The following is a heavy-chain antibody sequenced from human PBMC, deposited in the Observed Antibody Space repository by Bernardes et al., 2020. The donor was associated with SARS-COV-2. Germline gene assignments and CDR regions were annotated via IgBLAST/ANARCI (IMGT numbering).Heavy chain of an antibody. CDR3: ARDGSGWSRDI. J-gene: IGHJ4*02. CDR1: ELSFSGRG. CDR2: ITYTGLGT. Sequence: GGSLRLSCASSELSFSGRGMTWVRQAAGKGLEWVSTITYTGLGTYGDSVKGRFTISRDNAKRSVYLQMNSLRVEDTALYYCARDGSGWSRDIWGQGTLVTVSS. D-gene: IGHD6-19*01. V-gene: IGHV3-21*01.